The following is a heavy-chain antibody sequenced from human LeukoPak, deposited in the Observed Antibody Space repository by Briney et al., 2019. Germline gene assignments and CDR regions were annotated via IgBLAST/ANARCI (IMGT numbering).Heavy chain of an antibody. CDR3: AREALSGTTTGSGLYYYYYYMDV. CDR2: MNPNSGNT. V-gene: IGHV1-8*01. CDR1: GYTFTSYD. J-gene: IGHJ6*03. D-gene: IGHD1-26*01. Sequence: ATVKVSCKASGYTFTSYDINWVRQATGQGLEWMGWMNPNSGNTGYAQKFQGRVTMTRNTSISTAYMELSSLRSEDTAVYYCAREALSGTTTGSGLYYYYYYMDVWGKGTTVTVSS.